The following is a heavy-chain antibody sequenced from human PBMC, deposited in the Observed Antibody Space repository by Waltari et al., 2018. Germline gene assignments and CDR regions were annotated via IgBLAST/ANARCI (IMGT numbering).Heavy chain of an antibody. J-gene: IGHJ4*02. CDR2: ISYDGSNK. CDR3: ARRTAMGDKPFDY. V-gene: IGHV3-30-3*01. CDR1: GFTFSSYA. D-gene: IGHD5-18*01. Sequence: QVQLVESGGGVVQPGRSLRLSCAASGFTFSSYAMHWVRQAPGKGLEWVAVISYDGSNKYYADSVKGRFTISRDNSKNTLYLQMNSLRAEDTAVYYCARRTAMGDKPFDYWGQGTLVTVSS.